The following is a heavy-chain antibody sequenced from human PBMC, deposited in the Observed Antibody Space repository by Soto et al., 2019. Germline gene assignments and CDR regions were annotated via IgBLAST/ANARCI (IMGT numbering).Heavy chain of an antibody. CDR1: NFSISSGYY. Sequence: LSLTCVVSNFSISSGYYWYWIRQSPGKGLEWIASIYRSGTTSYNPSLKSRVTISVDPSKNQFSLMLTAVTAADTAVYYCARTHSGSYYSVFNYWGRGSLVTVSS. V-gene: IGHV4-38-2*01. J-gene: IGHJ4*02. CDR3: ARTHSGSYYSVFNY. CDR2: IYRSGTT. D-gene: IGHD1-26*01.